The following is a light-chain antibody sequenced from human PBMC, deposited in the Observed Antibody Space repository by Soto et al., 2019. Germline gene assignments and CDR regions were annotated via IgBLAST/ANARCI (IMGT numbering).Light chain of an antibody. CDR2: DDR. V-gene: IGLV3-21*02. Sequence: SYELTQPPSVSVAPGQTARITCGGSNIGRKSVHWYQQKPGQAPVVVVYDDRDRPSGIPERFSGSNSGNTATLTISRVEAGHEADYYCQLWDSNSDHVVFGGGTKVTVL. CDR3: QLWDSNSDHVV. CDR1: NIGRKS. J-gene: IGLJ2*01.